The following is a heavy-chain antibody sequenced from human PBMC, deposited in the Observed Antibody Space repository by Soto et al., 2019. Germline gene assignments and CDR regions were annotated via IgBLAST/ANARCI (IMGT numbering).Heavy chain of an antibody. Sequence: QEQLVQSGGEVKKPGASVRVSCNASGYTFTKYGITWVRQAPGQGLEWMGWIGVYNGKTNYARKLQGRVIMTADTSASTAYMKLRSLRSDDTVVYYCSRARYCTSPSCYNHYYYGMDIWGQGTTVSVSS. CDR1: GYTFTKYG. CDR2: IGVYNGKT. V-gene: IGHV1-18*04. J-gene: IGHJ6*02. CDR3: SRARYCTSPSCYNHYYYGMDI. D-gene: IGHD2-2*01.